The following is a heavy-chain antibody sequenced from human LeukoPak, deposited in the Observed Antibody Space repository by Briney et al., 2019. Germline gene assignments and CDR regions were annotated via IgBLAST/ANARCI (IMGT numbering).Heavy chain of an antibody. CDR3: AKEFTVAVAGTWDDP. D-gene: IGHD6-19*01. CDR1: GFTFSSYA. Sequence: GGSLRLSCAASGFTFSSYAMSWVRQAPGKGLEWVSAISCSGGSTYYADSVKGRFTISRDNSKNTLYLQMNSLRAEDTAVYYCAKEFTVAVAGTWDDPWGQGTLVTVSS. CDR2: ISCSGGST. V-gene: IGHV3-23*01. J-gene: IGHJ5*02.